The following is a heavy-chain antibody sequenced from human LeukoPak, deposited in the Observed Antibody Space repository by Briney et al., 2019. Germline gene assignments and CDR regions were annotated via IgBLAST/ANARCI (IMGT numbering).Heavy chain of an antibody. D-gene: IGHD1-26*01. V-gene: IGHV3-53*01. CDR1: GFTVSSNF. CDR2: IYSGGST. Sequence: GSLRLSCAASGFTVSSNFMSWVRQAPGKGLEWVSVIYSGGSTYYADSVKGRFTISRDNSKNTLYLQMNSLRAEDTAVYYCAVIVGTTRNYNFDCWGQGTLVTVSS. J-gene: IGHJ4*02. CDR3: AVIVGTTRNYNFDC.